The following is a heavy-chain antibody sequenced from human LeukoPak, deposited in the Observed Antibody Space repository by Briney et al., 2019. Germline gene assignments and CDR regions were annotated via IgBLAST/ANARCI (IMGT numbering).Heavy chain of an antibody. Sequence: PSETLSLTCTVSGGSISSGDYYWSWIRQPPGKGLEWIGYISYSGGTYYNPSLKSRLTTSVDTSKNQFSLKLTSVTAADTAVYYCARETHYYDSSGYSPDYWGQGTLVTVSS. CDR2: ISYSGGT. J-gene: IGHJ4*02. D-gene: IGHD3-22*01. V-gene: IGHV4-30-4*01. CDR3: ARETHYYDSSGYSPDY. CDR1: GGSISSGDYY.